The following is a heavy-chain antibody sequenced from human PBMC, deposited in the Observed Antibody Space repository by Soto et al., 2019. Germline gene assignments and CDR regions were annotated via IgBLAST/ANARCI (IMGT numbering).Heavy chain of an antibody. CDR3: ARVIAARPSRDDAFDI. V-gene: IGHV1-2*02. CDR2: INPNSGGT. CDR1: GYTFTGYY. D-gene: IGHD6-6*01. Sequence: AASVKVSCKASGYTFTGYYMHWVRQAPGQGLEWMGWINPNSGGTNYAQKFQGRVTMTRDTSISTAYMELSRLRSDDTAVYYCARVIAARPSRDDAFDIWGQGTMVTVSS. J-gene: IGHJ3*02.